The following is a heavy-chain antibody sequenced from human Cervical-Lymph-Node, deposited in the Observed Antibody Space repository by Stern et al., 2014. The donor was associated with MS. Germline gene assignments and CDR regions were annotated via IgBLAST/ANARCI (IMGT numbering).Heavy chain of an antibody. V-gene: IGHV1-69*04. CDR2: IIPILGLP. D-gene: IGHD2-15*01. J-gene: IGHJ5*02. CDR1: GGTFSSSYA. Sequence: QVHLVQSGAEVKKPGASVNVSCKASGGTFSSSYAITWMRQPPGQGLQGMGRIIPILGLPNYAQKFQGRVTITAATSTSTAYMELSSLRSEDAAVYYCSRGVVSNRAAATLHNLFDPWGQGTLVTVSS. CDR3: SRGVVSNRAAATLHNLFDP.